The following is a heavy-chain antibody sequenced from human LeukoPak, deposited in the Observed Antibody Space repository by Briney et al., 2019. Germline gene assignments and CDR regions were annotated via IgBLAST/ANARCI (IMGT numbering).Heavy chain of an antibody. J-gene: IGHJ5*02. Sequence: GGSLRLSCAASGFTFSSHGMNWVRQAPGKGLEWVSGIIPSGHTTYYADSVRGRFTISRDNSKNTLYLQMNSLRAEDTAVYYCAKDSYYYDGFDPWGQGTLVTVSS. D-gene: IGHD3-22*01. CDR1: GFTFSSHG. CDR3: AKDSYYYDGFDP. V-gene: IGHV3-23*01. CDR2: IIPSGHTT.